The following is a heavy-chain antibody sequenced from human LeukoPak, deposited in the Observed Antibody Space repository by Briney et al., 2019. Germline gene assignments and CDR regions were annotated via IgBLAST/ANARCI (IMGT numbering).Heavy chain of an antibody. CDR2: IYHSGST. Sequence: SETLSLTCTVSGYSITSGYYWGWIRQPPGKGLEWIGSIYHSGSTHYNPSLNSRVTMSVDTSKNQFSLKLSSVTAADTAVYYRARSITYGDYVFAFDYWGQGTLVTVSS. CDR3: ARSITYGDYVFAFDY. V-gene: IGHV4-38-2*02. D-gene: IGHD4-17*01. J-gene: IGHJ4*02. CDR1: GYSITSGYY.